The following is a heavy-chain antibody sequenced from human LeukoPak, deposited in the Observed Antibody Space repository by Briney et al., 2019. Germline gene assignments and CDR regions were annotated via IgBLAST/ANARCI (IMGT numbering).Heavy chain of an antibody. J-gene: IGHJ5*02. D-gene: IGHD3-10*01. V-gene: IGHV1-18*01. CDR2: ISAYNGNT. CDR3: ARRGTMVRGPDWFDP. CDR1: GYTFTSYG. Sequence: ASVKVSCKASGYTFTSYGISWVRQAPGQGLEWMGWISAYNGNTNYAQKLQGRVTMTTDTSTSTAYMELRSLRSDDTAVYYCARRGTMVRGPDWFDPWGQGTLVTVSS.